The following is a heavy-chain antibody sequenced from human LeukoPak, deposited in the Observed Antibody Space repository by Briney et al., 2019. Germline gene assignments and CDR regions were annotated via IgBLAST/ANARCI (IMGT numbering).Heavy chain of an antibody. J-gene: IGHJ4*02. CDR3: ARDRDFDY. CDR1: GFTVRSNY. V-gene: IGHV3-66*01. CDR2: IYSGGST. Sequence: GGSLRLSCAASGFTVRSNYMSWVRQAPGKGLEWVSVIYSGGSTYYADSVKGRFTNSRDNSKNTLYLQMNSLRAEDTAVYYCARDRDFDYWGQGTLVTVSS.